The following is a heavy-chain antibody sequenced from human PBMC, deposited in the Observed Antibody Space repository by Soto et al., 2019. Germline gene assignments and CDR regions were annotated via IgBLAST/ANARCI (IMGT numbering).Heavy chain of an antibody. CDR1: GGSISDNNW. Sequence: QVQLQESGPGLVRPSGTLSLPCAVSGGSISDNNWWSWVRQPPGKGLEWIGEIYRSGTANYNPSLNSRVTISMDKSKNQIALHLYSVTAADSAVYYCARQIGVPGTRGFDYWGQGPLVTVSS. CDR3: ARQIGVPGTRGFDY. J-gene: IGHJ4*02. D-gene: IGHD3-22*01. V-gene: IGHV4-4*02. CDR2: IYRSGTA.